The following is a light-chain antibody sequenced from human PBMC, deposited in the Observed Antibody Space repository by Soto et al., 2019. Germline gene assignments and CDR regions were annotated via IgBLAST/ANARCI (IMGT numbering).Light chain of an antibody. J-gene: IGKJ4*01. CDR3: QQYGSSPLT. CDR2: GAS. V-gene: IGKV3-20*01. Sequence: EIVLMQSPVTLSLSPGERATLSCRASQSVSSSYLAWYQQKAGQAPRLLISGASSRATAIPDRFSGSGSGTDFTLTISRLEPEEFAVYYCQQYGSSPLTFGGGTKVEIK. CDR1: QSVSSSY.